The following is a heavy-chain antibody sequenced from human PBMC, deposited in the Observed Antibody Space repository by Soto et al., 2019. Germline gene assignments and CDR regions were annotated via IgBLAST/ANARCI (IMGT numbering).Heavy chain of an antibody. CDR1: GFTFSNYA. Sequence: EVQLVESGGGLVQPGGSLRLSCAAAGFTFSNYALTWVRQSPGKGLEWVSTFSGTGGSTYYADSVRGRFTISRDNSKNTLFMQTNSLRVEDTAVYYCARDWTVDTCPCLDVWGQGTTVSVSS. V-gene: IGHV3-23*04. CDR3: ARDWTVDTCPCLDV. J-gene: IGHJ6*02. D-gene: IGHD2-15*01. CDR2: FSGTGGST.